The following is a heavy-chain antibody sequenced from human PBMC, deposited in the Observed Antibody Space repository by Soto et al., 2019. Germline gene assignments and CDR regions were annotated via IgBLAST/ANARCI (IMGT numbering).Heavy chain of an antibody. J-gene: IGHJ4*02. D-gene: IGHD3-22*01. CDR1: GGTFSSYA. Sequence: QVQLVQSGAEVQKPGSSVKVSCKASGGTFSSYAISWVRQAPGQGLEWMGGIIPIFGTANYAQKFQGRVTITADESQSTAYMELSSLRSEDTAVYYCARDPYDSSGYYLPYFDYWGQGTLVTVSS. CDR2: IIPIFGTA. CDR3: ARDPYDSSGYYLPYFDY. V-gene: IGHV1-69*01.